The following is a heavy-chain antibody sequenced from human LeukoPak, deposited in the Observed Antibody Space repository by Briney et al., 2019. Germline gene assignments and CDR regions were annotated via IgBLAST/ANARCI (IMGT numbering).Heavy chain of an antibody. CDR2: IWYDGSKE. CDR3: ARVDDLDAFDM. D-gene: IGHD2-2*03. CDR1: GFTFSRYG. Sequence: PGRSLRLSCAASGFTFSRYGMHWVRQAPGKGLEWAAYIWYDGSKEYYADSVKGRFTISRDNSKNTLYLQMNSLRGEDTAVYYCARVDDLDAFDMWGQGTMVTVSS. V-gene: IGHV3-33*01. J-gene: IGHJ3*02.